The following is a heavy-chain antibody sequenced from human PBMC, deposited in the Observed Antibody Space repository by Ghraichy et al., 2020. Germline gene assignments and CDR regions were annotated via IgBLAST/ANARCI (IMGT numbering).Heavy chain of an antibody. D-gene: IGHD3-16*01. CDR2: ISAYNGNT. J-gene: IGHJ6*02. V-gene: IGHV1-18*01. CDR3: ARGVTEWGSGKDLTYYYYGMDV. CDR1: GYTFTSYG. Sequence: ASVKVSCKASGYTFTSYGISWVRQAPGQGLEWMGWISAYNGNTNYAQKLQGRVTMTTDTSTSTAYMELRSLRSDDTAVYYCARGVTEWGSGKDLTYYYYGMDVWGQGTTVTVSS.